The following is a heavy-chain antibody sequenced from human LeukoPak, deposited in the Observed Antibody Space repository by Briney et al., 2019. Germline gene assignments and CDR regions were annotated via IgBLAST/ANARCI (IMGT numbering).Heavy chain of an antibody. CDR3: ARVVRYYGSGSYSPTSFDY. CDR2: INPNSGGT. Sequence: ASVKVSCKASGYTFTGYYMHWVRQAPGQGLGWMGWINPNSGGTNYAQKFQGRVTMTRDTSISTAYMELSRLRSDDTAVYYCARVVRYYGSGSYSPTSFDYWGQGTLVTVSS. CDR1: GYTFTGYY. D-gene: IGHD3-10*01. V-gene: IGHV1-2*02. J-gene: IGHJ4*02.